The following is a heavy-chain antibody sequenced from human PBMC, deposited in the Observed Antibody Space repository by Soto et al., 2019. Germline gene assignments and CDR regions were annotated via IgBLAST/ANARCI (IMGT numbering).Heavy chain of an antibody. Sequence: GWSLRPSCGHSGSTFSSDAMSWVRQAPWKGLEWGACITCGGGSTYYGDSVRGRFTISRDNSKNTLYLQMNSLRTEDTTVYYCARGGYSYGPDFDYWGQATLVTVSS. CDR2: ITCGGGST. CDR3: ARGGYSYGPDFDY. CDR1: GSTFSSDA. V-gene: IGHV3-30*04. D-gene: IGHD5-18*01. J-gene: IGHJ4*02.